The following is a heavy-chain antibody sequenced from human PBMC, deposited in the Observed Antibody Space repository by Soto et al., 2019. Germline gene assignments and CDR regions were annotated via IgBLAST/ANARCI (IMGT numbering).Heavy chain of an antibody. Sequence: SETLSLTCTVSGGSISSYYWSWIRQPPGKGLEWIGYIYYSGSTNYNPSLKSRVTISVDTSKNQFSLKLSSVTAADTAVYYCARSVVWFFGVVTRPEDYYYYYGMDVWGQGTTVTVSS. CDR1: GGSISSYY. CDR2: IYYSGST. CDR3: ARSVVWFFGVVTRPEDYYYYYGMDV. D-gene: IGHD3-3*01. V-gene: IGHV4-59*08. J-gene: IGHJ6*02.